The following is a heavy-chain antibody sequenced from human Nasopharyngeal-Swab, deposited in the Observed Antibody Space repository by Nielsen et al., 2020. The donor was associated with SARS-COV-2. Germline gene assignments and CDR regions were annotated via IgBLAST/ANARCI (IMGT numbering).Heavy chain of an antibody. J-gene: IGHJ4*02. CDR3: SRWEGGAYFDY. D-gene: IGHD1-26*01. CDR2: TRKRGNTYAT. V-gene: IGHV3-72*01. Sequence: LRQMPGKGLEWVGRTRKRGNTYATEYAASVKGRFTISRVDSRNSLYLHMSGLTTEDTAVYYCSRWEGGAYFDYWGQGTLVTVSS.